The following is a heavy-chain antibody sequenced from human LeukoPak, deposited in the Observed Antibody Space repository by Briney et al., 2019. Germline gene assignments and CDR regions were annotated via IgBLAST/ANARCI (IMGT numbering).Heavy chain of an antibody. V-gene: IGHV3-33*01. CDR1: GFTFTTYG. CDR2: IWYDGSSE. CDR3: GRDRLSSSQNNYFDY. Sequence: PGRSLRLSCAASGFTFTTYGMHWVRQAPGKGLEWVALIWYDGSSEYYAESVKGRFTISRDNSKNTVYLQMNSLRAEDTAVYYCGRDRLSSSQNNYFDYWGQGTLVTVSS. D-gene: IGHD6-13*01. J-gene: IGHJ4*02.